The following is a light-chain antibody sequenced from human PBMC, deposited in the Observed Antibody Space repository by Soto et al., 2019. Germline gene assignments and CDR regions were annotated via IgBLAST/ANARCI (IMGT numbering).Light chain of an antibody. CDR3: QQYNKYPLT. J-gene: IGKJ4*01. CDR1: QSISSW. V-gene: IGKV1-5*01. Sequence: DIHMAQSPSTLSASVGDRVTISCRASQSISSWLAWYQQKPGKAPKVLIYGASILESGVPSRFSGSGSGTEFTLSISSLQPDDFATYYCQQYNKYPLTFGGGTKVDIK. CDR2: GAS.